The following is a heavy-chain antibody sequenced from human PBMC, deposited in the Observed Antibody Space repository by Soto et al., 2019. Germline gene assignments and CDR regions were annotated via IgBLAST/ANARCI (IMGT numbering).Heavy chain of an antibody. J-gene: IGHJ4*02. D-gene: IGHD5-12*01. CDR1: GFTFSSYS. CDR3: AREREDSGYPCDY. V-gene: IGHV3-21*01. Sequence: KPGGSLRLSCAASGFTFSSYSMNWVRQAPGKGLEWVSSISSSSSYIYYADSVKGRFTISRDNAKNSLYLQMNSLRAEDTAVYYCAREREDSGYPCDYWGQGTLVTVSS. CDR2: ISSSSSYI.